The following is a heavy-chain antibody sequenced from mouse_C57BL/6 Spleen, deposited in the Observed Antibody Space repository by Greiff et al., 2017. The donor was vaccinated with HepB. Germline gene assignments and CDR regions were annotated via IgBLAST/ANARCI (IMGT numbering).Heavy chain of an antibody. V-gene: IGHV1-39*01. D-gene: IGHD1-1*01. CDR1: GYSFTDYN. Sequence: VQLKQSGPELVKPGASVKISCKASGYSFTDYNMNWVKQSNGKSLEWIGVINPNYGTTSYNQKFKGKATLTVDQSSSTAYMQLNSLTSEDSAVYYCARSNYYGSSPDWFAYWGQGTLVTVSA. CDR3: ARSNYYGSSPDWFAY. CDR2: INPNYGTT. J-gene: IGHJ3*01.